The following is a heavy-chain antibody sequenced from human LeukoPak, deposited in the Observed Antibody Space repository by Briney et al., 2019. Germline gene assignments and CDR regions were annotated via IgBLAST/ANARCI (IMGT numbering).Heavy chain of an antibody. CDR3: AREFDDYLRY. J-gene: IGHJ4*02. CDR2: IYYSGSS. V-gene: IGHV4-31*03. CDR1: GGSINNGGYY. Sequence: PSETLSLTCTVSGGSINNGGYYWSWIRQHPGKGLEWIGYIYYSGSSYYNPSLRSRVTISVDRSKNQFSLKLSSVTAADTAVYYCAREFDDYLRYWGQGTLVTVSS. D-gene: IGHD4-11*01.